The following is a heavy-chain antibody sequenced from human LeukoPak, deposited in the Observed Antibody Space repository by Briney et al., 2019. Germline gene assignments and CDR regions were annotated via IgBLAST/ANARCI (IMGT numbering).Heavy chain of an antibody. Sequence: EASVKVSCKASGYTFTGYFIHWVRQAPGQGLEWMGWINPDSGGTNYAQKFQGWVTMTRDTSISTAYMELTRLKSDDTAVYYCARAGGNNGWFSFGYWGQGTLVTVSS. CDR1: GYTFTGYF. V-gene: IGHV1-2*04. J-gene: IGHJ4*02. CDR3: ARAGGNNGWFSFGY. CDR2: INPDSGGT. D-gene: IGHD6-19*01.